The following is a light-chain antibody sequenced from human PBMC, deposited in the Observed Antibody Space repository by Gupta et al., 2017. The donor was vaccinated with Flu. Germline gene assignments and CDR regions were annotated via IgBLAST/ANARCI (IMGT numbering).Light chain of an antibody. Sequence: EIVLTQSPATLSVSPGERATLSCRASQSILSNLAWYQQKPGQAPRLLIYVASTRATGIPARFSGSGSGTDFTLTISSLQSEDFAIYYCQHENNCPRTFGQGTKVAIK. CDR3: QHENNCPRT. V-gene: IGKV3-15*01. CDR1: QSILSN. J-gene: IGKJ1*01. CDR2: VAS.